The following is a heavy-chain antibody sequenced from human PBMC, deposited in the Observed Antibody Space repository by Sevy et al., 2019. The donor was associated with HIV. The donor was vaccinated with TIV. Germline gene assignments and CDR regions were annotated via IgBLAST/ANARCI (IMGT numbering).Heavy chain of an antibody. CDR2: IIPIFGTA. J-gene: IGHJ5*02. CDR3: ARSTEYCSSTSCYYWFDP. CDR1: GGTFSSYA. V-gene: IGHV1-69*13. D-gene: IGHD2-2*01. Sequence: ASVKVSCKAYGGTFSSYAISWVRQAPGQGLEWMGGIIPIFGTANYAQKFQGRVTITADESTSTAYMELSSLRSEDTAVYYCARSTEYCSSTSCYYWFDPWGQGTLVTVSS.